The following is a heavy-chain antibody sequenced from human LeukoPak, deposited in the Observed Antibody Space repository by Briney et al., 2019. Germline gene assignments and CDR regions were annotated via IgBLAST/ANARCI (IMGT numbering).Heavy chain of an antibody. CDR3: ATDQEGATAPHY. D-gene: IGHD1-26*01. J-gene: IGHJ4*02. Sequence: GASVKVSCKVSGYTLTELSMHWVRQAPGKGLEWMGGFDPEDGETIYAQKFQGRVTMTEDTSTDTAYMELSSLRSEDTAVYYCATDQEGATAPHYWGQGTLVTVSS. V-gene: IGHV1-24*01. CDR1: GYTLTELS. CDR2: FDPEDGET.